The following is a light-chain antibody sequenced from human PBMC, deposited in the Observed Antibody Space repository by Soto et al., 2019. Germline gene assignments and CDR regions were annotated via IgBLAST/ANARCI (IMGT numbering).Light chain of an antibody. CDR1: QRISNR. CDR3: QHYNSYPLT. Sequence: DIQMTQSPSTLSASVGDRVTFTCRARQRISNRLTWYQQRPGKAPKLLIYQASTLESGVPSRFSGSGSATEFTLTVSGLQPEDSATYYCQHYNSYPLTFGQGTKLEIK. V-gene: IGKV1-5*03. CDR2: QAS. J-gene: IGKJ2*01.